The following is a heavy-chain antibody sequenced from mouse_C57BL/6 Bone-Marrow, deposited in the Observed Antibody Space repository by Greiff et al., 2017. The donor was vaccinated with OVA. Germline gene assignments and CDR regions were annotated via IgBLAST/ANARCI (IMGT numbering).Heavy chain of an antibody. D-gene: IGHD3-2*02. CDR2: IYPGSGST. Sequence: VQLQQPGAELVKPGASVKMSCTASGYTFTSYWITWVQQRPGQGLEWIGDIYPGSGSTNYNEKFKSKATLTVDASSSTAYMQLSSLTSEDSAVYYCARDSSGPAWFAYWGQGTLVTVSA. J-gene: IGHJ3*01. V-gene: IGHV1-55*01. CDR1: GYTFTSYW. CDR3: ARDSSGPAWFAY.